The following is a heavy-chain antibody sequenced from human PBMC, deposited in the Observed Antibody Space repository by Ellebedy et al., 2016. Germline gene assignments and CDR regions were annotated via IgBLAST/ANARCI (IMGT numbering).Heavy chain of an antibody. Sequence: GESLKISCAASGFTFSSYAMSWVRQAPGKGLEWVSAISGSGGSTYYADSVKGRFTISRDNSKNTLYLQMNSLRAEDTAVYYCARGGPSFGECVDYWGQGTLVTVSS. CDR3: ARGGPSFGECVDY. CDR2: ISGSGGST. V-gene: IGHV3-23*01. CDR1: GFTFSSYA. J-gene: IGHJ4*02. D-gene: IGHD3-10*01.